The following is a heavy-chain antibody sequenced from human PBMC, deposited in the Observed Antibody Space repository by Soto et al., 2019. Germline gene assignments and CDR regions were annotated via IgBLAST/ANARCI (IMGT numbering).Heavy chain of an antibody. D-gene: IGHD5-12*01. V-gene: IGHV4-59*01. Sequence: SETLSLTCTVSGASITNYYWTWIRQSPGKGLEWVGYMSYSGATNSSPSLKSRVTISVDTSKNQFSLKLSSVTAADTAVYYCARAYGGYADYWGQGALVTVSS. CDR2: MSYSGAT. CDR3: ARAYGGYADY. CDR1: GASITNYY. J-gene: IGHJ4*02.